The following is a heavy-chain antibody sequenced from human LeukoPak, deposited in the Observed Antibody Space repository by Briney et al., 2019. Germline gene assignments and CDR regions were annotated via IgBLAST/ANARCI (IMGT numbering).Heavy chain of an antibody. CDR1: GYTLTELS. J-gene: IGHJ4*02. CDR2: FDPEDGET. Sequence: ASVKVSCKVSGYTLTELSMHWVRQAPGKGLEWMGCFDPEDGETIYAQKFQGRVTMTEDTSTDTAYMELSSLRSEDTAVYYCATTLGSGWYTYYDYWGQGTLVTVSS. V-gene: IGHV1-24*01. D-gene: IGHD6-19*01. CDR3: ATTLGSGWYTYYDY.